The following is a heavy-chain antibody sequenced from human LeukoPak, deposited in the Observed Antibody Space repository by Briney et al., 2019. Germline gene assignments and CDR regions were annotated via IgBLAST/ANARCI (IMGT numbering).Heavy chain of an antibody. CDR1: GFTFSDYW. CDR2: INIDGRLT. V-gene: IGHV3-74*01. D-gene: IGHD6-13*01. CDR3: AREEHRLAAAGTSAFDL. Sequence: GGSLRLSCAASGFTFSDYWMHWVRQAPGKGLAWVSHINIDGRLTNYADSVKGRFTVSRDNARNTLYLQMSSLRAEDTAIYFCAREEHRLAAAGTSAFDLGGQGTLVTVSP. J-gene: IGHJ3*01.